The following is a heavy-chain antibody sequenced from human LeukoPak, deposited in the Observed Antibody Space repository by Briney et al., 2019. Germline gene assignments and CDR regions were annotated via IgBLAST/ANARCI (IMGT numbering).Heavy chain of an antibody. CDR2: INPNSGGT. V-gene: IGHV1-2*02. CDR1: GYTFTGYY. Sequence: ASVKVSCKASGYTFTGYYMHWVRQAPGQGLELMGWINPNSGGTNYAQKFQGRVTMTRDTSISTAYMELSRLRSDDTAVYYCARDAIEYCSSTSCSGPYYYYMDVWGKGTTVTVSS. CDR3: ARDAIEYCSSTSCSGPYYYYMDV. J-gene: IGHJ6*03. D-gene: IGHD2-2*01.